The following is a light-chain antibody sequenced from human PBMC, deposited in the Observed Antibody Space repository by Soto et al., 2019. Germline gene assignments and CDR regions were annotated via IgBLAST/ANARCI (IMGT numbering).Light chain of an antibody. J-gene: IGKJ1*01. CDR1: QSISGS. Sequence: DIQMTQSPSSLSALVGDRVTITCRASQSISGSLNWYQSKPGKAPKLLIYGAFTLHSGVPSRFSGSGSGTDFTLTISSLKPEDCATYYCQQLNSYPWTFGQGTKVDIK. CDR3: QQLNSYPWT. CDR2: GAF. V-gene: IGKV1-9*01.